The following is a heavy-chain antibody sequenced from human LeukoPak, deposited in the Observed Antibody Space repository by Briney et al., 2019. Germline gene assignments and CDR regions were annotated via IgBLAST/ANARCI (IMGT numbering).Heavy chain of an antibody. V-gene: IGHV4-59*08. Sequence: PETLSLTCTVFGGSISSYYWSWIRQPPGKGLEWIGYIYYSGSTNYNPSLKSRVTISVDTSKNQFSLKLSSVTAADTAVYYCARQVGAFDIWGQGTMVTVSS. CDR1: GGSISSYY. J-gene: IGHJ3*02. CDR3: ARQVGAFDI. CDR2: IYYSGST.